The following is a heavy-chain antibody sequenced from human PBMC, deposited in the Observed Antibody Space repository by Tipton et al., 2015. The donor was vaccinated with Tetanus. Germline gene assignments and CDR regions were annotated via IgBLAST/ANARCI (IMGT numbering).Heavy chain of an antibody. V-gene: IGHV3-33*01. CDR1: GFTFSTNA. Sequence: SLRLSCAASGFTFSTNAMHWVRQAPGKGLEWVAAIWNDGSYKYYVDSVKGRFTVSRDNSKNTLYLEMNSLRAEDTAVYYCARVGISQNAYSYVYHGLDVWGQGTTVTVSS. D-gene: IGHD5-18*01. CDR3: ARVGISQNAYSYVYHGLDV. CDR2: IWNDGSYK. J-gene: IGHJ6*02.